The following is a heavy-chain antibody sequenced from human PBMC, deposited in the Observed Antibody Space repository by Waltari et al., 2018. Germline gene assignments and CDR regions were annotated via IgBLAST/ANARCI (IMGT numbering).Heavy chain of an antibody. CDR2: INHSGST. V-gene: IGHV4-34*01. CDR1: GGSFSVYY. J-gene: IGHJ6*03. Sequence: QVQLQQWGAGLLKPSETLSLTCAVYGGSFSVYYWSWIRQPPGKGLEWIREINHSGSTRHNPSAKRRGTISVDTAKNQCSLTLSSVTGADTPVYHCARVAAGNSYYYYYMDVWGKGTTVTVSS. CDR3: ARVAAGNSYYYYYMDV. D-gene: IGHD6-13*01.